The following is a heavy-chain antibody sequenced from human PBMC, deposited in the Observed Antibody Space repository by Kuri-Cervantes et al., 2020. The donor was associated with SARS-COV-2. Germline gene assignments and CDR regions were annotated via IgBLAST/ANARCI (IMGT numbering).Heavy chain of an antibody. V-gene: IGHV4-39*01. CDR2: IYYSGST. CDR1: GGSISSSSYY. D-gene: IGHD2-2*01. Sequence: SETLSLTCTVSGGSISSSSYYWGWIRQHPGKGLEWIGSIYYSGSTYYNPSLKSRVTISVDTSKNQFSLKLSSVTAADTAVYYCARHVGCSSTSCDGYNWFDPWGQGTLVTVSS. J-gene: IGHJ5*02. CDR3: ARHVGCSSTSCDGYNWFDP.